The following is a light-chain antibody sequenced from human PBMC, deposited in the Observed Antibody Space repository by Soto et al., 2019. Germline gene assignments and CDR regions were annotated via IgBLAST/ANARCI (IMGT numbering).Light chain of an antibody. J-gene: IGLJ1*01. CDR2: VVS. Sequence: QSALTQPASVSGSPGQSVTISCTGTSSDVGAYKYVSWYQKHPGKAPKLMIYVVSNRPSGISNCFSGSKSGNTAFLTISGLQPEDEADYYCSSFTGPTTLDVFGTGTKVTVL. CDR1: SSDVGAYKY. V-gene: IGLV2-14*03. CDR3: SSFTGPTTLDV.